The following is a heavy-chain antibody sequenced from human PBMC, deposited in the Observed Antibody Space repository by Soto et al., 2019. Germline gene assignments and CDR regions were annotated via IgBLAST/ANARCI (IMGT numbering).Heavy chain of an antibody. CDR2: INAANGNT. CDR3: AGGFDILTGYPSGPFDY. Sequence: CKASGYTFTSYAMHWLRQAPGQSVEWMGWINAANGNTKYSQKFQGRVTITRDTSASTAFMELSSLRSEDTAVYYCAGGFDILTGYPSGPFDYWGQGTLVTVS. V-gene: IGHV1-3*01. D-gene: IGHD3-9*01. CDR1: GYTFTSYA. J-gene: IGHJ4*02.